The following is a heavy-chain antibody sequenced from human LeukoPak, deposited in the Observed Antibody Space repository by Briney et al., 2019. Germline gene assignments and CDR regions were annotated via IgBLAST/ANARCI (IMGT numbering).Heavy chain of an antibody. CDR2: IIPIFGTA. Sequence: ASVKVSCKASGGTFSSYAISWVRQAPGQGLEWMGGIIPIFGTANYARKFQGRVTITADESTSTAYMELSSLRSEDTAVYYCARDHTSDWLLPTPNFDYWGQGTLVTVSS. D-gene: IGHD3/OR15-3a*01. V-gene: IGHV1-69*01. J-gene: IGHJ4*02. CDR3: ARDHTSDWLLPTPNFDY. CDR1: GGTFSSYA.